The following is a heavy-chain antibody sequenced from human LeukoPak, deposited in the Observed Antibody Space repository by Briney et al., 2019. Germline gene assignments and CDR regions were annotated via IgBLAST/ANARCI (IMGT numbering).Heavy chain of an antibody. Sequence: GESLRLSCAASGFTFSSYWMHWVRKAPGKGPGRVSCINSDGSTTNYADSVNGRFTISRDNAKNTLYLQMNSLRVEDTAVYYCAGVIYYTSDAFDIWGQGTMVTVSS. CDR1: GFTFSSYW. J-gene: IGHJ3*02. V-gene: IGHV3-74*01. CDR3: AGVIYYTSDAFDI. CDR2: INSDGSTT. D-gene: IGHD3-22*01.